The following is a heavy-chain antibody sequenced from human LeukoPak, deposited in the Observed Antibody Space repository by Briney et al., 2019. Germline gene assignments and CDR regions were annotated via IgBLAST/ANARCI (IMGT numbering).Heavy chain of an antibody. D-gene: IGHD3-10*01. V-gene: IGHV1-2*02. Sequence: ASVKVSCKASGYTFTAYSVHWVRQAPGQGLEWMGWINPNSGGTNYAQRFQGRVTMTRDTSITTAYMELSRLRSDDTAVYYCASPWGRWFGELIWYFDLWGRGTLVTVSS. CDR2: INPNSGGT. CDR3: ASPWGRWFGELIWYFDL. CDR1: GYTFTAYS. J-gene: IGHJ2*01.